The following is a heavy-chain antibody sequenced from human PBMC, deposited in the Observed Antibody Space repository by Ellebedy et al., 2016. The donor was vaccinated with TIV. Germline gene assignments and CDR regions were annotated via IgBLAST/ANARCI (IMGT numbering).Heavy chain of an antibody. CDR3: VRAVTMVTIGDFDAFDM. J-gene: IGHJ3*02. CDR2: ISGRGGTT. Sequence: GESLKISCVGSGFTFGSYDMTWVRQAPGKGLEWVSGISGRGGTTYHADSVKGRFTISRDNSKNTVYLQMNSRRAEDTAVYYCVRAVTMVTIGDFDAFDMWGQGTVVTVSS. V-gene: IGHV3-23*01. D-gene: IGHD4-23*01. CDR1: GFTFGSYD.